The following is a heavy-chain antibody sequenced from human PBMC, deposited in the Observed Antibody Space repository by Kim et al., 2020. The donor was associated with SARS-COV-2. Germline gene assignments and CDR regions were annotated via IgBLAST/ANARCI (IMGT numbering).Heavy chain of an antibody. CDR3: AKGTIVVVPAAISY. J-gene: IGHJ4*02. D-gene: IGHD2-2*01. CDR2: ISYDGSNK. V-gene: IGHV3-30*18. CDR1: GFTFSSYG. Sequence: GGSLRLSCAASGFTFSSYGMHWVRQAPGKGLEWVAVISYDGSNKYYADSVKGRFTISRDNSKNTLYLQMNSLRAEDTAVYYCAKGTIVVVPAAISYWDQGTLVTVSS.